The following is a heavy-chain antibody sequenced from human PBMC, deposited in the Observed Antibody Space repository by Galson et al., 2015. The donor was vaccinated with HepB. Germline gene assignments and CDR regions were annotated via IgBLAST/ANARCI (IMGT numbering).Heavy chain of an antibody. V-gene: IGHV1-18*04. Sequence: SVKVSCKASGYTFTSYGISWVRQAPGQGLEWMGWISAYNGNTNYAQKLQGRVTMTTDTSTSTAYMELRSLRSDDTAVYYCATVDCSSTNCYDEGWFDPWGQGTLVTVSS. D-gene: IGHD2-2*01. CDR3: ATVDCSSTNCYDEGWFDP. J-gene: IGHJ5*02. CDR2: ISAYNGNT. CDR1: GYTFTSYG.